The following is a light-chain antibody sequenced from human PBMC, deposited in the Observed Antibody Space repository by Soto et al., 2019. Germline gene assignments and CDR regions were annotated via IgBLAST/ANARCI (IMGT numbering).Light chain of an antibody. CDR3: QSYDGRLSGYV. CDR2: GNN. CDR1: SSNIGAGYD. Sequence: SVLTQPPSVSGAPGQRVTISCTGSSSNIGAGYDVHWYQQLPGTAPKLLIFGNNNRPSGVPDRFSGSKSGTSASLAITGLQAEDEADYYCQSYDGRLSGYVFGTGTKSPS. J-gene: IGLJ1*01. V-gene: IGLV1-40*01.